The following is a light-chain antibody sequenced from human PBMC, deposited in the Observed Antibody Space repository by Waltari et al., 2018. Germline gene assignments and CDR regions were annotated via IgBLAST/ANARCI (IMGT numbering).Light chain of an antibody. CDR1: QLGNRY. CDR2: KDN. V-gene: IGLV3-1*01. CDR3: QTWDSSTGV. Sequence: SYELTQPPSVSVSPGQTASITCSGDQLGNRYASWYQQKPGQSPLLVIYKDNKRPSGIPERFSGSNSGNTATLTISGTQAVDEADYFCQTWDSSTGVFGTGTQVTVL. J-gene: IGLJ1*01.